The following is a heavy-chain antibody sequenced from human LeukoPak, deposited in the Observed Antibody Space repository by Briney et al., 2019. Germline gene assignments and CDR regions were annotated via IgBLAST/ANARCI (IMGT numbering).Heavy chain of an antibody. J-gene: IGHJ6*02. CDR1: GGSISSYY. CDR3: ARLSSGWYYYYGMDV. CDR2: IYYSGST. V-gene: IGHV4-59*01. D-gene: IGHD6-19*01. Sequence: SETLSLTCTVSGGSISSYYWSWIRQPPGKGLEWIGYIYYSGSTNYNPSLKSRVTISVDTSKNQFSLKLSSVTAADTAVYYCARLSSGWYYYYGMDVWGQGTTVTVSS.